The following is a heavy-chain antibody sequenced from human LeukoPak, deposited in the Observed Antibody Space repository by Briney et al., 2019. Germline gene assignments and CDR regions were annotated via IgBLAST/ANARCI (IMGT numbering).Heavy chain of an antibody. J-gene: IGHJ4*02. CDR2: INHSGST. CDR3: ARGYPYNYYDSSGYYRLAHFDY. D-gene: IGHD3-22*01. CDR1: GGSFSGYY. V-gene: IGHV4-34*01. Sequence: SETLSLTCAVYGGSFSGYYWSWIRQPPGKGLEWIGEINHSGSTNYNPSLKSRVTISVDTSKNQFSLKLSSVTAADMAVYYCARGYPYNYYDSSGYYRLAHFDYWGQGTLVTVSS.